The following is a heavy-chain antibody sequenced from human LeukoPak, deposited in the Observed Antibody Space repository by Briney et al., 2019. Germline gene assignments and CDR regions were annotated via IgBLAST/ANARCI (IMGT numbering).Heavy chain of an antibody. CDR3: ARDSGNSFGY. CDR1: GFTFSTYS. V-gene: IGHV3-48*02. Sequence: GGSLRLSCAASGFTFSTYSMNWVRQAPGKGLQWVSYISDSGAAMYYADSVKGRFTISRDNAKNSLYLQMNSLRDGDTAVYYCARDSGNSFGYWGQGTLVTVSS. J-gene: IGHJ4*02. CDR2: ISDSGAAM.